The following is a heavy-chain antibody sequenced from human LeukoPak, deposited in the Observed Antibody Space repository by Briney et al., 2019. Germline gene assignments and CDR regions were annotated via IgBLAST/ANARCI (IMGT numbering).Heavy chain of an antibody. CDR3: ARPRLEYCSGGSCFDAFDI. J-gene: IGHJ3*02. CDR1: GFTVSSNH. D-gene: IGHD2-15*01. CDR2: IYSGGST. Sequence: GGSLRLSCAASGFTVSSNHMGWVRQAPGKGLEWVSLIYSGGSTYYADSVKGRFTISRDNSKNTLFLQMNSLTAEDTAIYSCARPRLEYCSGGSCFDAFDIWGQGTMVTVSS. V-gene: IGHV3-53*01.